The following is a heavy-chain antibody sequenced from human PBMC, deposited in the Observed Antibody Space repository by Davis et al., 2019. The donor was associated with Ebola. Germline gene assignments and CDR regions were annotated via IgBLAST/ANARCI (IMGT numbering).Heavy chain of an antibody. J-gene: IGHJ3*02. CDR2: TYYNSKWYK. CDR3: ARVYWGAGKAFDI. Sequence: HSQTLSLTCAISGDSVSSSGAAWIWIRQSPSRGLEWLGRTYYNSKWYKDYAVSLKSRITFNPDTSKNQFSLQLDSVTPEDTAIYYCARVYWGAGKAFDIWGQGSMVTVSS. CDR1: GDSVSSSGAA. V-gene: IGHV6-1*01. D-gene: IGHD2-8*02.